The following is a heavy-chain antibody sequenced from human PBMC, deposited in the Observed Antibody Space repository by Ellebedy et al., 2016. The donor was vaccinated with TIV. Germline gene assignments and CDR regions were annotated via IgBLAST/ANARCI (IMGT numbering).Heavy chain of an antibody. CDR1: GFTFSSYA. CDR2: ISGSGGST. D-gene: IGHD3-9*01. J-gene: IGHJ4*02. V-gene: IGHV3-23*01. CDR3: AKVSAAPHYDILTGYYDY. Sequence: GESLKISXAASGFTFSSYAMHWVRQAPGKGLEWVSAISGSGGSTYYADSVKGRFTISRDNSKNTLYLQMNSLRAEDTAVYYCAKVSAAPHYDILTGYYDYWGQGTLVTVSS.